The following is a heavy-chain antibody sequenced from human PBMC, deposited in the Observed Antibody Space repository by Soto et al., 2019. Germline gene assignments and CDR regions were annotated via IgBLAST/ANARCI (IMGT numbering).Heavy chain of an antibody. V-gene: IGHV1-24*01. D-gene: IGHD2-2*01. CDR2: FDPEDGET. J-gene: IGHJ6*02. Sequence: GGSVKVSCKVSGYTLTELSMHWVRQAPGKGLEWMGGFDPEDGETIYAQKFQGRVTMTEDTSTDTAYMELSSLRSEDTAVYYCATDLVVPAAKGNYWDYYYGMDVWGQGTTVTVSS. CDR1: GYTLTELS. CDR3: ATDLVVPAAKGNYWDYYYGMDV.